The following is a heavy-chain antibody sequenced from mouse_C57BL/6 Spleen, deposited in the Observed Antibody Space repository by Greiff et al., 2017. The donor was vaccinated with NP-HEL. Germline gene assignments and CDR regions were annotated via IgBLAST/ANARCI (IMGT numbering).Heavy chain of an antibody. CDR2: IHPNRGST. Sequence: QVQLQQPGAELVKPGASVKLSCKASGYTFTSYWMHWVKQRPGQGLEWIGMIHPNRGSTNYNEKFKSKATLTVDKSSSTAYMQLSSLTSEDSAVYYCARVYYYGSSYSSYAMDYWGQGTSVTVSS. V-gene: IGHV1-64*01. CDR3: ARVYYYGSSYSSYAMDY. J-gene: IGHJ4*01. CDR1: GYTFTSYW. D-gene: IGHD1-1*01.